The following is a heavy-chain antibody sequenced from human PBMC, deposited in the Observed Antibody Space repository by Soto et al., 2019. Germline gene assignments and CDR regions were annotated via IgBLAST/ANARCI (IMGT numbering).Heavy chain of an antibody. V-gene: IGHV3-48*02. CDR1: GFTFSSYS. CDR3: ARGSSNWAYYFDF. CDR2: ITSSDTTV. D-gene: IGHD6-13*01. J-gene: IGHJ4*02. Sequence: EVHLVESGGGLVQPGGSLRLSCAASGFTFSSYSLNWVRQAPGKGLEWVSYITSSDTTVYYADSVRGRFTISRVNAKNSLYLQMNSLGDDDTAVYYCARGSSNWAYYFDFWGQGTLVTVSS.